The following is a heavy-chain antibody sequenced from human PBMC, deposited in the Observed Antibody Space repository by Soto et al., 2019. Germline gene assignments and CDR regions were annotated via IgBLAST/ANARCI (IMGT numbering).Heavy chain of an antibody. Sequence: ASVKVSCKASGYTFTDHYMQWVRQAPGQGLEWMGWINPNSGGTKYAQRFQGRVTLTSNTSISTAYMELSSLTSDDTAVYYCARDTLLTRNYYDSSGSSQRIRFDYWGQGTLVTVSS. CDR3: ARDTLLTRNYYDSSGSSQRIRFDY. CDR2: INPNSGGT. J-gene: IGHJ4*02. D-gene: IGHD3-22*01. CDR1: GYTFTDHY. V-gene: IGHV1-2*02.